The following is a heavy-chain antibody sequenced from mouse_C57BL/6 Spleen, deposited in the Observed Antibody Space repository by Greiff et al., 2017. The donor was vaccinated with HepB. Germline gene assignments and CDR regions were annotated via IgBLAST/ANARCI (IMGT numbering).Heavy chain of an antibody. D-gene: IGHD1-1*02. CDR2: IYPGDGDT. CDR1: GYAFSSSW. J-gene: IGHJ2*01. V-gene: IGHV1-82*01. CDR3: AILCPDFDY. Sequence: VQLQESGPELVKPGASVKISCKASGYAFSSSWMNWVKQRPGKGLAWIGRIYPGDGDTNYNGKFKVKATLTADKSSRTAYMQLSSLTSEDSAVYVWAILCPDFDYWDQGNTLTDSS.